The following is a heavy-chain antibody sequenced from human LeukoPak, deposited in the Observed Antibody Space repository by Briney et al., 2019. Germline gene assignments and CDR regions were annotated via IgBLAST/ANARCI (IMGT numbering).Heavy chain of an antibody. CDR3: ARSRFGGSYHFDY. J-gene: IGHJ4*02. CDR1: GFTVSTNY. D-gene: IGHD1-26*01. V-gene: IGHV3-53*01. CDR2: IYSGGST. Sequence: GGSLRLSCAVSGFTVSTNYMSWVRQAPGKGLEWVSVIYSGGSTFYADSVKGRLTISRDNSKNTLYLQMNSLRAEDTAVYYCARSRFGGSYHFDYWGQGILVTVSS.